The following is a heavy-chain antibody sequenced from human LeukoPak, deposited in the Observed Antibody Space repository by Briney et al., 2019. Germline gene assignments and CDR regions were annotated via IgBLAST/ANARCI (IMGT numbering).Heavy chain of an antibody. CDR2: INPSRGDT. V-gene: IGHV1-2*02. J-gene: IGHJ4*02. D-gene: IGHD2-2*01. Sequence: ASVKVSCKASGYTFTGSYMHWVRQAPGQGLEWMGWINPSRGDTNYAQKFQGRVTMTRDTSTSTAYMELNRLRFDDTAVYYCSRWVVPSAPFDYWGQGTLVTVSS. CDR3: SRWVVPSAPFDY. CDR1: GYTFTGSY.